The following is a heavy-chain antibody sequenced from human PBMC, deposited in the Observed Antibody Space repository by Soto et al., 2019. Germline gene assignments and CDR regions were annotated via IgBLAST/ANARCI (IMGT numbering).Heavy chain of an antibody. CDR2: IKQDGSAT. CDR1: GFSLSNYW. Sequence: EVQLVESGGGLVQPWGSLRLSCAASGFSLSNYWMTWVRRAPGKRPEWVANIKQDGSATYYMDSVRGRFTISRDNANNSLFLQMTSLRAEDTGLYYCARWNTALDYWGQGALVTVSS. D-gene: IGHD1-1*01. CDR3: ARWNTALDY. V-gene: IGHV3-7*03. J-gene: IGHJ4*02.